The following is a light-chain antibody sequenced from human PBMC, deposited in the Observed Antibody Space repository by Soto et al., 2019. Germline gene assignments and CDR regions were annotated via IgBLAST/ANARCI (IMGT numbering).Light chain of an antibody. J-gene: IGKJ2*01. V-gene: IGKV1-39*01. CDR2: TSG. CDR3: QQPYTTPYT. Sequence: IQMTQSPSSLSASVGDRVTITCRASQRITTYLNWYQQKPGEAPKLLISTSGTLQRGVPSRFSGCASATDFTLTFTALRPEDFATYFCQQPYTTPYTFGQGTKLEIK. CDR1: QRITTY.